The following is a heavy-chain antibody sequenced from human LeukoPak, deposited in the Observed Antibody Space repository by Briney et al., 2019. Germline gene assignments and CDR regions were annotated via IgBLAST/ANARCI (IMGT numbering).Heavy chain of an antibody. V-gene: IGHV3-23*01. CDR1: GFTFSSYA. Sequence: PGGSLRLSCAASGFTFSSYAMSWVRQAPGKGLEWVSAIGGSGGSTYYADSVKGRFTISRDNSKNTLYLQMNSLRAEDTAVYYCAKDLEMATIISKDWFDPWGQGTLVTVSS. CDR3: AKDLEMATIISKDWFDP. CDR2: IGGSGGST. J-gene: IGHJ5*02. D-gene: IGHD5-24*01.